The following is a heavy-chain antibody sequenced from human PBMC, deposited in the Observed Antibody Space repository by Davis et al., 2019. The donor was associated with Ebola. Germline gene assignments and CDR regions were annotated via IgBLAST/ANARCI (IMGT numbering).Heavy chain of an antibody. J-gene: IGHJ4*02. CDR3: AREMRGTADSH. D-gene: IGHD1/OR15-1a*01. CDR1: GFSFSNYW. CDR2: IKEDGSEK. V-gene: IGHV3-7*01. Sequence: PGGSLRLSCAASGFSFSNYWMSWVRQAPGKGLEWVANIKEDGSEKYYVDSVKGRFTISRDNAKNSLYLQMNSLRVEDTAMYYCAREMRGTADSHWGQGTLVTVSS.